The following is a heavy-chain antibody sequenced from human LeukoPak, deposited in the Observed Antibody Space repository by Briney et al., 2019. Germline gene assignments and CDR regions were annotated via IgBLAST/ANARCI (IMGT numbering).Heavy chain of an antibody. J-gene: IGHJ5*02. V-gene: IGHV3-23*01. CDR1: GFTFSSFA. D-gene: IGHD3-10*01. Sequence: GGSLRLSCEASGFTFSSFAMTWVRQAPGKGLEWVSSITGSHGPTYNTDSVKGRFTISRDNSQNTLYLQMNSLRAEDTAVYYCARDRMVRGVIITYNWFDPWGQGTLVTVSS. CDR2: ITGSHGPT. CDR3: ARDRMVRGVIITYNWFDP.